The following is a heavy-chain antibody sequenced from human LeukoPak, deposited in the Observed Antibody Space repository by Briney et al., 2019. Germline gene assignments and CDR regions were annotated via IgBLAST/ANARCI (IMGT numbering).Heavy chain of an antibody. CDR2: ISGSGGST. V-gene: IGHV3-23*01. J-gene: IGHJ4*02. D-gene: IGHD6-19*01. CDR1: GFTFSSYA. Sequence: GGSLRLSCAASGFTFSSYAMSWVRQAPGKGLEWVSAISGSGGSTYYADSVKGRFTISRDNSKNTLYLQMNSPRAEDTAVYYCARDSQWLAHFDYWGQGTLVTVSS. CDR3: ARDSQWLAHFDY.